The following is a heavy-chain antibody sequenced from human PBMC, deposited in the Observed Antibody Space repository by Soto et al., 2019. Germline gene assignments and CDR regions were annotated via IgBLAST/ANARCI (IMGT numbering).Heavy chain of an antibody. CDR1: GGSISSYY. J-gene: IGHJ4*02. Sequence: PSETLSLTCTVSGGSISSYYWSWIRQPPGKGLEWIGYIYYSGSTNYNPSLKSRVTISVDTSKNQFSLKLSSVTAADTAVYYCARDFGSGNDYSGQGTLVTVSS. CDR2: IYYSGST. CDR3: ARDFGSGNDY. D-gene: IGHD3-10*01. V-gene: IGHV4-59*01.